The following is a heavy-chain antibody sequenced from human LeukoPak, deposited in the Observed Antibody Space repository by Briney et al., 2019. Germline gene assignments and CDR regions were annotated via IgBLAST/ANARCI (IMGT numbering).Heavy chain of an antibody. Sequence: SVKVSFKASGGTFISYAISWVRQAPGQGLEWMGGIIPIFGTANYAQKFQGRVTITADESTSTAYMELSSLRSEDTAVYYCARVRSLVPAAYHMDVWGKGTTVTVSS. D-gene: IGHD2-2*01. CDR3: ARVRSLVPAAYHMDV. CDR1: GGTFISYA. J-gene: IGHJ6*03. V-gene: IGHV1-69*01. CDR2: IIPIFGTA.